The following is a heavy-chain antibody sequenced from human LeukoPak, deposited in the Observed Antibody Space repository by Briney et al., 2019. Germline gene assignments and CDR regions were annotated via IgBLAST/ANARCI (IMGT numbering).Heavy chain of an antibody. D-gene: IGHD4-17*01. CDR2: IYQSARP. Sequence: PETPCLTCTDSGGSIRSYYWSWVRQPPGKGLEWIGYIYQSARPNYKPSLKSRVFMSVDTSKNQVSRRLTSVTAADTAVYYCARLATASGDSSLVDWGQGTMLTV. CDR1: GGSIRSYY. CDR3: ARLATASGDSSLVD. J-gene: IGHJ4*02. V-gene: IGHV4-59*08.